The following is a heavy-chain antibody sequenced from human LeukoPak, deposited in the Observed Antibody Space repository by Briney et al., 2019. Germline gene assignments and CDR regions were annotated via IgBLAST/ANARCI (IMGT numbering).Heavy chain of an antibody. J-gene: IGHJ4*01. CDR1: GFIFSPYA. CDR3: ARGPGSSGGAYVGDY. V-gene: IGHV3-74*01. D-gene: IGHD3-22*01. CDR2: IDGGGNNR. Sequence: GGSLRLSCSASGFIFSPYAMHWVRQVPGKGLVWVSRIDGGGNNRNYADSVKGRFSISRDNVKSTLYLQMNSLRAEDTAVYYCARGPGSSGGAYVGDYWGHGTLVTVSS.